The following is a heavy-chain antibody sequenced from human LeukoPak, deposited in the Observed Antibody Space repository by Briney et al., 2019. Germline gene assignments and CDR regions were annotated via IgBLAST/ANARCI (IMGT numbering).Heavy chain of an antibody. D-gene: IGHD3-10*02. V-gene: IGHV3-7*01. CDR3: AMFGYVAALDL. CDR2: INPTGGET. CDR1: GFSFSAYW. J-gene: IGHJ4*02. Sequence: GGSLRLSCAASGFSFSAYWMTWVRQAPGTGLEWLANINPTGGETYYVHPVKGRFTISRDNEKNLVSLQMNSLRAEDTAVYYCAMFGYVAALDLWGQGTLVTVSS.